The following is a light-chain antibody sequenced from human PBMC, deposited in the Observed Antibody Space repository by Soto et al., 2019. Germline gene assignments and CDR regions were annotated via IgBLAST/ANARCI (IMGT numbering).Light chain of an antibody. Sequence: DIQVTQSPSFLSASVGDRVTITCRASQGIGSSLAWYQQKPGKAPKLLIYDASTLQSGVSSGFSGSGSGTEFTLTISSLQPEDFATYYCQQLNNFPFTFGPGTKVDIK. CDR3: QQLNNFPFT. CDR1: QGIGSS. J-gene: IGKJ3*01. CDR2: DAS. V-gene: IGKV1-9*01.